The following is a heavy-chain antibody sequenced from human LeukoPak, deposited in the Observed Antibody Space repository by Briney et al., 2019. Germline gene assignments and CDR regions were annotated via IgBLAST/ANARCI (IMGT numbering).Heavy chain of an antibody. D-gene: IGHD3-22*01. J-gene: IGHJ6*02. V-gene: IGHV3-64D*09. Sequence: GGSPRLSCAASGFTFSSYWMHWVRQAPGKGLEYVSAIVSNGDSTYYADSVKGRFTISRDNAKNTLYLQMSSLRPDDTAVYYCVNPGWYYDSSGYSYYYGMDVWGQGATVTVSS. CDR2: IVSNGDST. CDR3: VNPGWYYDSSGYSYYYGMDV. CDR1: GFTFSSYW.